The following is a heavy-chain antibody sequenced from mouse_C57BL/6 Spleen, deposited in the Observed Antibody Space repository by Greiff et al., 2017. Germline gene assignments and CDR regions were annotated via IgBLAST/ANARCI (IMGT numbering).Heavy chain of an antibody. CDR1: EYEFPSHD. D-gene: IGHD2-1*01. V-gene: IGHV5-2*01. CDR2: INSDGGST. Sequence: EVHLVESGGGLVQPGESLKLSCESNEYEFPSHDMSWVRKTPEKRLELVAAINSDGGSTSYPDTMERRFIIARDNTKKTLYLQMSRLRSEDTALYYCARHGYYGNYLAYWGQVTLVTVSA. J-gene: IGHJ3*01. CDR3: ARHGYYGNYLAY.